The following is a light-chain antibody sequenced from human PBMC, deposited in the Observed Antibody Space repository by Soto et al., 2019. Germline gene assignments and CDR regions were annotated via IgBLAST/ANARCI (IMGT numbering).Light chain of an antibody. CDR3: CSYVGTTSDV. V-gene: IGLV2-23*02. Sequence: QSVLTQPASVSGSPGQSITISCSGNAVSYQLVSWYQQQPGKAPKLILYDLTTRPSGVSNRFSGFKSGTTASLRITGLQADDEADYSCCSYVGTTSDVFGTGTKVTV. J-gene: IGLJ1*01. CDR2: DLT. CDR1: GNAVSYQL.